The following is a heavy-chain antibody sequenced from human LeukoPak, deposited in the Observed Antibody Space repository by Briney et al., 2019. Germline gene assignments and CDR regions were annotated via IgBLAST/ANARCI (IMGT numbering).Heavy chain of an antibody. D-gene: IGHD5-18*01. CDR3: SGYSSTNAFDI. Sequence: PSETLSLTCTVSGGSISSGGYYWSWIRQHPGKGLEWIGYIYYSGSTYYNPSLKSRVTISVDTSKNQFSLKLSSVTAADTAVYYCSGYSSTNAFDIWGQGTMVTVSS. J-gene: IGHJ3*02. CDR1: GGSISSGGYY. CDR2: IYYSGST. V-gene: IGHV4-31*03.